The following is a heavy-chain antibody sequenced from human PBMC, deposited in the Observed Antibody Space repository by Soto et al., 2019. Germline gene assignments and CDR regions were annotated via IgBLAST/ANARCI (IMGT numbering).Heavy chain of an antibody. D-gene: IGHD3-3*01. CDR1: GFTFSSYS. CDR3: ARDTQDDFWSGYYRDY. Sequence: PGGSLRLSRAASGFTFSSYSMNWVRQAPGKGLEWVSYISSSSSTIYYADSVKGRFTISRDNAKNSLYLQMNSLRDEDTAVYYCARDTQDDFWSGYYRDYWGQGTLVTVSS. J-gene: IGHJ4*02. V-gene: IGHV3-48*02. CDR2: ISSSSSTI.